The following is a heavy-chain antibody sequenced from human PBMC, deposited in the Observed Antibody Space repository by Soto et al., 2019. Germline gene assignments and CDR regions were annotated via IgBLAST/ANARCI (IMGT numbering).Heavy chain of an antibody. CDR3: AKFNGMYYYDSSGYGPDYYGMDV. CDR2: ISGSGGST. J-gene: IGHJ6*02. Sequence: PGGSLRLSCAASGFTFSSYAMSWVRQAPGKGLEWVSAISGSGGSTYYADSVKGRLTISRDNSKNTLYLQMNSLRAEDTAVYYCAKFNGMYYYDSSGYGPDYYGMDVWGQGTTVTVSS. D-gene: IGHD3-22*01. CDR1: GFTFSSYA. V-gene: IGHV3-23*01.